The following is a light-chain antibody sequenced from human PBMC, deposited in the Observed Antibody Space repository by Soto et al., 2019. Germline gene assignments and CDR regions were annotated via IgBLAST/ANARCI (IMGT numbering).Light chain of an antibody. V-gene: IGKV1-6*01. Sequence: AIQLTQSPSSLSASVGDRVTITCRASQAIRPALGWYQQRPGKVPKLLIYAASTLQSGVPSRFSGSGSGTDFTLTISSLQPEDFATYYCLLDFRYFWAFGQGTKVEIK. CDR3: LLDFRYFWA. J-gene: IGKJ1*01. CDR2: AAS. CDR1: QAIRPA.